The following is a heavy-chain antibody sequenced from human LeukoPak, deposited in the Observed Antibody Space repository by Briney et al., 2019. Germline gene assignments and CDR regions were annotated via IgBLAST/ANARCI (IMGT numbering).Heavy chain of an antibody. CDR2: ISYSGST. J-gene: IGHJ4*02. CDR1: GDSISNNNFY. D-gene: IGHD5-24*01. Sequence: SETLSLTCTVSGDSISNNNFYWGWIRQSPGKGLEWIGSISYSGSTYYNPSLKSRVLISVDTSKNQFSLKLSSVTAADTAVYYCATVKRWLEMIFDYWGQGTLVIVSS. V-gene: IGHV4-39*07. CDR3: ATVKRWLEMIFDY.